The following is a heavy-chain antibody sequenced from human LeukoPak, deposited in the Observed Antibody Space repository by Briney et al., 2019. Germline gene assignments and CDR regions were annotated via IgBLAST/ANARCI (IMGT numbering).Heavy chain of an antibody. Sequence: SETLSLTCTVSGDSISTSNSYWGWIRQPPGKGLEWIGSIYYSGNTYYNASLKSRVTISVDTSKNQFSLKLTSVTAADTAVYYCASGSITMIVVVKPGYFDLWGRGTLVTVSS. V-gene: IGHV4-39*01. J-gene: IGHJ2*01. CDR3: ASGSITMIVVVKPGYFDL. CDR1: GDSISTSNSY. CDR2: IYYSGNT. D-gene: IGHD3-22*01.